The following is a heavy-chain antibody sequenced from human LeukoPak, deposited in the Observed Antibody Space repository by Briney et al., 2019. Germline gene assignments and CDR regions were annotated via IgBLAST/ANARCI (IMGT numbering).Heavy chain of an antibody. CDR3: AHSSRRESCHGARCYYFDY. Sequence: SGPTLVKPTQTLTLTCTFSGFSLSTSGVGVGWIRQPPGKALEWLALIYWDDDKRYRPSLKSRLTITKDTSKNQVVLTVTNMDPVDTATYYCAHSSRRESCHGARCYYFDYWGQGTLVTVSS. CDR1: GFSLSTSGVG. V-gene: IGHV2-5*02. J-gene: IGHJ4*02. D-gene: IGHD4/OR15-4a*01. CDR2: IYWDDDK.